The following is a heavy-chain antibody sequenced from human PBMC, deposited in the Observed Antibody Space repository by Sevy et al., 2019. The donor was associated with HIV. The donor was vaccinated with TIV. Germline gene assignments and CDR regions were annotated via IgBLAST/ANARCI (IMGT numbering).Heavy chain of an antibody. CDR2: MWYDGSNK. V-gene: IGHV3-33*01. D-gene: IGHD3-9*01. CDR3: ARAGYYDISYGMDV. J-gene: IGHJ6*02. CDR1: GFTFSSYG. Sequence: GGSLRLSCAASGFTFSSYGMHWVRQAPGKGLEWVAVMWYDGSNKYYADSVKGRFTISRDNSKNTLYLQMNSLRAEDTAVYYCARAGYYDISYGMDVWGQGTTVTVSS.